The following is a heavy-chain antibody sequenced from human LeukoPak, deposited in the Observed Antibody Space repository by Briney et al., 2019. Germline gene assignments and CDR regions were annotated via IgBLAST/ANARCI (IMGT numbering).Heavy chain of an antibody. Sequence: GALRLSCAASGFTFSDYYMSWIRQAPGKGLEWVSYISRNSYTNYADSVKGRFTISRDNAKNSLYLQMASLRAEDTAVYYCARMGIAAVGAYYFDYWGEGTLASVSS. V-gene: IGHV3-11*06. CDR2: ISRNSYT. D-gene: IGHD6-13*01. CDR1: GFTFSDYY. CDR3: ARMGIAAVGAYYFDY. J-gene: IGHJ4*01.